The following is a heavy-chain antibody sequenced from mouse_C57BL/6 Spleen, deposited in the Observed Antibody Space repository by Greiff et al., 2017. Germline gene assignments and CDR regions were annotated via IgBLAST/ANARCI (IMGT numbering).Heavy chain of an antibody. J-gene: IGHJ3*01. Sequence: EVQLVESGGGLVKPGGSLKLSCAASGFTFSSYTMSWVRQTPEKRLEWVATISGGGGNNYYPDSVKGRFTISRDNAKNTLYLEMSSLRSEDTALYYCARMDLDRVWFAYWGQGTLVTVSA. CDR2: ISGGGGNN. CDR3: ARMDLDRVWFAY. CDR1: GFTFSSYT. V-gene: IGHV5-9*01. D-gene: IGHD2-14*01.